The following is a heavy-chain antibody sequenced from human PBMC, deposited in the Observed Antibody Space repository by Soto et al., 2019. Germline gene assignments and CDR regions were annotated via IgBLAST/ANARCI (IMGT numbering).Heavy chain of an antibody. CDR2: IWGDGSDK. D-gene: IGHD2-8*02. V-gene: IGHV3-33*01. CDR1: GFTFSLYA. CDR3: ARSGDCTGTSCNLRGPIDS. Sequence: GGSLRLSCAASGFTFSLYAIHWVRQAPGKGLEWVAAIWGDGSDKKYADSVKGRFTVSRDNSKNTLYLQMNSLRDEDTAVYFCARSGDCTGTSCNLRGPIDSWGPGTRVTVAS. J-gene: IGHJ4*02.